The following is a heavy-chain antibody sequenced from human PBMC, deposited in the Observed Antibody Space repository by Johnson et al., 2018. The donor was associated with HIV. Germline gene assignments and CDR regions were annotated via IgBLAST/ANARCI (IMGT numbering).Heavy chain of an antibody. Sequence: QVQLVESGGGVVQPGGSLRLSCAASGFTVGSIYMSWVRQAPGTGLEGVAVISYDGSNRYYADSVQGRFTISRDNSKNTLYLQMNSLRAEDTAVYYCARDRAAAGTDALDIWGQGTMVTVSS. V-gene: IGHV3-30*03. CDR1: GFTVGSIY. D-gene: IGHD6-13*01. CDR2: ISYDGSNR. J-gene: IGHJ3*02. CDR3: ARDRAAAGTDALDI.